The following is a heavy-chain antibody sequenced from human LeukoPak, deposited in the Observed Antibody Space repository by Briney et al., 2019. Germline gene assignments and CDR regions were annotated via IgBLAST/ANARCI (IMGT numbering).Heavy chain of an antibody. CDR3: ARVALYSGSYYPSSPDY. J-gene: IGHJ4*02. Sequence: ASVKVSCKASGYTFTSYAMNWVRQAPGQGLEWMGWINTNTGNPTYAQGFTGRFVFSLDTSVSTAYLQISSLKAEDTAVYYCARVALYSGSYYPSSPDYWGQGTLVTVSS. V-gene: IGHV7-4-1*02. CDR2: INTNTGNP. CDR1: GYTFTSYA. D-gene: IGHD1-26*01.